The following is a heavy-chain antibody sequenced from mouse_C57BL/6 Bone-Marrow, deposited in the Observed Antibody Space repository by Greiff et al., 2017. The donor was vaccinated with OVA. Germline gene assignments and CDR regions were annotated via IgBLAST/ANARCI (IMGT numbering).Heavy chain of an antibody. D-gene: IGHD2-4*01. CDR1: GYTFTSYW. J-gene: IGHJ2*01. Sequence: VQLQQSGAELVKPGASVKMSCKASGYTFTSYWITWVKQRPGQGLEWIGDIYPGSGSTNYNEKFKSKATLTVDTSSSTAYMQLSSLTAEDSSVYYCARPRYDYDVGGYWGQGTTLTVSS. CDR2: IYPGSGST. CDR3: ARPRYDYDVGGY. V-gene: IGHV1-55*01.